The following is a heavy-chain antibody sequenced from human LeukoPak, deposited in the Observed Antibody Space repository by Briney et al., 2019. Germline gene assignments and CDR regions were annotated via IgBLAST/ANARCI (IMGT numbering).Heavy chain of an antibody. V-gene: IGHV3-48*01. D-gene: IGHD2-2*01. CDR2: ITSSSSII. CDR3: ARDYCSSTSCYEGADY. CDR1: GFTFSSYS. J-gene: IGHJ4*02. Sequence: GGSLRLSCAAPGFTFSSYSMNWVRQAPGKGLEWISYITSSSSIIYYGDSVKGRFTVSRDNAKNSLYLQMNSLRAEDTAVYYCARDYCSSTSCYEGADYWGQGTLVTVSS.